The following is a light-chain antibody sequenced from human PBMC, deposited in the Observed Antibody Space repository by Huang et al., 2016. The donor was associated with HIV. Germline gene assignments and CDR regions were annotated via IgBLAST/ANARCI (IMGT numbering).Light chain of an antibody. CDR3: QQYNNWPPIT. CDR1: QSVSSN. CDR2: GAS. V-gene: IGKV3-15*01. Sequence: EIVMTQSPVTLSVSPGERATLSCRASQSVSSNFAWYQQNPGQAPRLLIYGASTRATGVPARFSGSGSGTEFTLTISSLQSEDFALYYCQQYNNWPPITFGQGTRLEIK. J-gene: IGKJ5*01.